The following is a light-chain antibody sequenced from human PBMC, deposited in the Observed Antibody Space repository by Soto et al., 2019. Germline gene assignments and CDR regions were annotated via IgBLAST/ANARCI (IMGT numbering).Light chain of an antibody. CDR2: EVN. Sequence: QSALTQPPSASGSPGQSVTISCTGTSSDVGGYNYVSWYQQYSGKVPKLIVYEVNNRPSGVPDRFSGSKSGNTASLTVSGLQADDEADYYCTSYAGGNYVFGTGTKLTVL. V-gene: IGLV2-8*01. CDR3: TSYAGGNYV. CDR1: SSDVGGYNY. J-gene: IGLJ1*01.